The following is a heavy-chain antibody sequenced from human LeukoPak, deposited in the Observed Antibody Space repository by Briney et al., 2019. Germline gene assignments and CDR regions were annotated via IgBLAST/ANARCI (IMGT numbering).Heavy chain of an antibody. CDR3: ARGRIVVVPAAIASFDY. J-gene: IGHJ4*02. V-gene: IGHV1-8*01. Sequence: ASVKVSCKASGYTFTSYDINWVRQATGQGLERMGWMNPNSGNTGYAQKFQGRVTMTRNTSISTAYMELSSLRSEDTAVYYCARGRIVVVPAAIASFDYWGQGTLVTVSS. CDR1: GYTFTSYD. D-gene: IGHD2-2*02. CDR2: MNPNSGNT.